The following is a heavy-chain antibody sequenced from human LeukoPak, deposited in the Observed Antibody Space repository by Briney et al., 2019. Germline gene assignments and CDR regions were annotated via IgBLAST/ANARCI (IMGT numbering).Heavy chain of an antibody. CDR2: INHRGST. J-gene: IGHJ4*02. Sequence: SETLSLTCAVYGGSFSGYYWSWIRQPPGKGLEWIGEINHRGSTNYNPSLKSRVTISVDTSKNQFSLKLSSVTAADTAVYYCATVEVSDYDSSGYLPGYWGQGTLVTVSS. CDR1: GGSFSGYY. CDR3: ATVEVSDYDSSGYLPGY. D-gene: IGHD3-22*01. V-gene: IGHV4-34*01.